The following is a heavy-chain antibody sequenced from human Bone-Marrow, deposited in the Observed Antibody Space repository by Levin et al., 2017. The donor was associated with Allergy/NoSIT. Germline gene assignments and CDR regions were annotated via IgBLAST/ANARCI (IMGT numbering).Heavy chain of an antibody. J-gene: IGHJ5*02. Sequence: AASVKVSCMTSGYPFIGYYIHWVRQAPGQGLEWMGWINSNSGGTSYAQKFQDRVTMTRDSSITTVYMELTSLRSDDTAIYYCARGSGFDVRIDPWGQGTLVTVSS. CDR3: ARGSGFDVRIDP. CDR1: GYPFIGYY. V-gene: IGHV1-2*02. CDR2: INSNSGGT. D-gene: IGHD1-26*01.